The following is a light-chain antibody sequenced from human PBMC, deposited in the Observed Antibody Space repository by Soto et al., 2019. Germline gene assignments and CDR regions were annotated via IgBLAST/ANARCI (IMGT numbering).Light chain of an antibody. Sequence: EIVLTQSPAALSVSPGERVTLSCRASQGIGGTLAWYQQKPGQTPRLLIYDSSTRAIGTPTRFGGSRSGTEFTLTINGLQSEDFAVYYCQRYNNWPLTFGGGTKV. J-gene: IGKJ4*01. CDR1: QGIGGT. CDR3: QRYNNWPLT. V-gene: IGKV3-15*01. CDR2: DSS.